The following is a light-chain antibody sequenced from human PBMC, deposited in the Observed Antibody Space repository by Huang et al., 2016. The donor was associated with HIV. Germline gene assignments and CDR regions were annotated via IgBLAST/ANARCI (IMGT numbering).Light chain of an antibody. Sequence: DIVLTQSPHSLAVSLGERATINCKSSQSLLYRSNNKNHLVWYQQKPGQPPKLLMSWASTRESGVPDRFSASGSGTDFTLTISSLQAEDVAVYYCQQYYTVPWTFGQGTKVEI. J-gene: IGKJ1*01. CDR2: WAS. CDR1: QSLLYRSNNKNH. CDR3: QQYYTVPWT. V-gene: IGKV4-1*01.